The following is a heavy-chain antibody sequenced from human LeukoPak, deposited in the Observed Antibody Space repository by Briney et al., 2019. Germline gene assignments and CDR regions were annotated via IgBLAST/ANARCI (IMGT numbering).Heavy chain of an antibody. CDR2: LSYSGGYT. D-gene: IGHD1-26*01. J-gene: IGHJ4*02. CDR3: TKDFTFSGSYY. CDR1: GFTFGSYA. Sequence: GGSLRLSCAASGFTFGSYAMSWVRQAPGKGLEWVSALSYSGGYTYYADSVKGRFTISRDNSKNMLYLQMNCLRAEDTAVYYCTKDFTFSGSYYWGQGTLVTVSS. V-gene: IGHV3-23*01.